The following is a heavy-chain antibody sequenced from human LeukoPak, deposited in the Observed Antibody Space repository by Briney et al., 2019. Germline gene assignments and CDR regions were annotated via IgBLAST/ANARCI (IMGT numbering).Heavy chain of an antibody. CDR2: IYYSGST. Sequence: PSETLSLTCAVSGGSISSGGYSWSWIRQPPGKGLEWIGYIYYSGSTYYNPSLRSRVTISVDTSKNHFSLKLSSVTAADTAVYYCARGSSGYYYGEFDYWGQGTLVTVSS. V-gene: IGHV4-30-4*07. D-gene: IGHD3-22*01. CDR3: ARGSSGYYYGEFDY. J-gene: IGHJ4*02. CDR1: GGSISSGGYS.